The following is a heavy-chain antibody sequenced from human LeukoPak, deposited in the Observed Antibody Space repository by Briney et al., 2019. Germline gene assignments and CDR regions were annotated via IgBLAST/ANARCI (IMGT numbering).Heavy chain of an antibody. Sequence: GGSLRLSCAASGFTFSSYSMNWVRQAPGKGLEWVSSISSSSSYIYYADSVKGRFTISRDNAKNSLYLQMNSLRAEDTAVYYCARDSYDYVWGSYHNWFDPWGQGTLVTVSS. V-gene: IGHV3-21*01. J-gene: IGHJ5*02. CDR2: ISSSSSYI. D-gene: IGHD3-16*02. CDR3: ARDSYDYVWGSYHNWFDP. CDR1: GFTFSSYS.